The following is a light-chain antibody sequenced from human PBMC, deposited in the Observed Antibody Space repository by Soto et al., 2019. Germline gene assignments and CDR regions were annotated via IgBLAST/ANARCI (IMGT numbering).Light chain of an antibody. CDR2: ATS. CDR3: QQTYNSPLT. CDR1: QNVASY. V-gene: IGKV1-39*01. Sequence: DIQMTQSPSSLSASVGDKVTITCRASQNVASYLNWYQQKLGTAPKVLIYATSTLKTGVPSRFSGSGSGTEFILTITSLQPEDFAIYYCQQTYNSPLTFGGGTKVEIK. J-gene: IGKJ4*01.